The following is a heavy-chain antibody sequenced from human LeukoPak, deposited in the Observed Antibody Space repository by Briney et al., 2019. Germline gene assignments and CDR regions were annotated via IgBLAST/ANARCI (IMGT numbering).Heavy chain of an antibody. D-gene: IGHD2-21*02. J-gene: IGHJ6*03. Sequence: SVKVSCKASGGTFSNYAISWVRQAPGQGLEWMGGIIPIFGTPNYAQKFQGRVTITADESTSTAYMELSSLRSEDTAVYYRATTYCGGDCFPKYSMDVWGKGTTVTISS. CDR3: ATTYCGGDCFPKYSMDV. CDR1: GGTFSNYA. V-gene: IGHV1-69*13. CDR2: IIPIFGTP.